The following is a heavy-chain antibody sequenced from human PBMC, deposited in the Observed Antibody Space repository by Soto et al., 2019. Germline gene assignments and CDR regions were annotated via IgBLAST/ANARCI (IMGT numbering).Heavy chain of an antibody. D-gene: IGHD3-3*01. CDR2: IYYSGST. CDR3: AENLYDLGIFDY. CDR1: GDSILSSSYY. J-gene: IGHJ4*02. V-gene: IGHV4-39*01. Sequence: PSETLSRTYTVSGDSILSSSYYWGWIRQPPGKGLEWIGSIYYSGSTYYNPSLKSRVTISVDTSKNQFSLKLSSVTAADTAVYYCAENLYDLGIFDYWGQGTLVTVSS.